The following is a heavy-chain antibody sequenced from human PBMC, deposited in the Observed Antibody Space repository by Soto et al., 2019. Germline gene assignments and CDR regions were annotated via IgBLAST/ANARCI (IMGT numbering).Heavy chain of an antibody. V-gene: IGHV3-33*01. CDR2: IWYDGSNK. D-gene: IGHD2-2*01. Sequence: QVQLVESGGGVVQPGRSLRLSCAASGFTFSSYGMHWVRQAPGKGLEWVAVIWYDGSNKYYADSVKGRFTISRDNSKNTLYLQMNSLRAEDTAGYYCARDMSSSWGQQDHYYYYYGMDLWGQGTTVSVSS. CDR3: ARDMSSSWGQQDHYYYYYGMDL. CDR1: GFTFSSYG. J-gene: IGHJ6*02.